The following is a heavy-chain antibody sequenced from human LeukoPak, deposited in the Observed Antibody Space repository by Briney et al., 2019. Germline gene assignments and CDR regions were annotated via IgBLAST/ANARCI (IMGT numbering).Heavy chain of an antibody. J-gene: IGHJ4*02. CDR2: IYYSGST. CDR3: ARGGYYEFDY. Sequence: PSETLSLTCTVSGGSISSSSYYWGWIRQPPGKGLEWIGSIYYSGSTYYNPSLKSRVTISVDTSKNQFSLQLNSVTPEDTAVYYCARGGYYEFDYWGQGTLVTVSS. V-gene: IGHV4-39*01. D-gene: IGHD1-26*01. CDR1: GGSISSSSYY.